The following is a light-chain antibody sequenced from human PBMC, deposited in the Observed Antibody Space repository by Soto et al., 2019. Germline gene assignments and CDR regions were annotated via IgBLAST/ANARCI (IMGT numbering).Light chain of an antibody. V-gene: IGKV3-15*01. J-gene: IGKJ5*01. CDR1: QSVSGN. CDR3: XQYNNWPPIT. Sequence: EIVMTQSPATLSVSPGERATLSCRASQSVSGNLAWYQQKPGQAPRLLIYGASTRATGIPARFSGSGSGTEFXLTXXSLQSEDFAVXXXXQYNNWPPITFGQGTRLEIK. CDR2: GAS.